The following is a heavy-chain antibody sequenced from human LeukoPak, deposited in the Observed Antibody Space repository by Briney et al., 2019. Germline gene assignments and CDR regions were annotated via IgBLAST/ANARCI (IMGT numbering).Heavy chain of an antibody. V-gene: IGHV4-59*01. Sequence: SETLSLTCTVSAGSISNSYWSWIRQPPGKGLESIGYIYYNGHTNYNPSLKSRVTISVDTSKNQLSLNLSSVTAADTAVYYCATILPVNYYMDVWGKGTTVTVSS. D-gene: IGHD3-3*02. CDR2: IYYNGHT. CDR3: ATILPVNYYMDV. J-gene: IGHJ6*03. CDR1: AGSISNSY.